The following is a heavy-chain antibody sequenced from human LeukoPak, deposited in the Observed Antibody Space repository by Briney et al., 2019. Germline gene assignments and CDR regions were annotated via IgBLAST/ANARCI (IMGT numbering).Heavy chain of an antibody. CDR2: INHSGST. J-gene: IGHJ4*02. CDR3: ARRSGSYLEY. CDR1: GGSISSSSYY. D-gene: IGHD1-26*01. Sequence: SETLSLTCTVSGGSISSSSYYWGWIRQPPGKGLEWIGEINHSGSTNYNPSLKSRVTISVDTSKNQFSLKLSSVTAADTAVYYCARRSGSYLEYWGQGTLVTVSS. V-gene: IGHV4-39*07.